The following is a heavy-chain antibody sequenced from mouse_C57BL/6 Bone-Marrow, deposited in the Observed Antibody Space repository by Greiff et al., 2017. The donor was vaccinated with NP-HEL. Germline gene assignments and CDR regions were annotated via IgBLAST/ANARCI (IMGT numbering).Heavy chain of an antibody. V-gene: IGHV1-26*01. D-gene: IGHD2-4*01. J-gene: IGHJ4*01. CDR3: ARDEITTGLYYAMDY. CDR2: INPNNGGT. Sequence: EVQLQQSGPELVKPGASVKISCKASGYTFTDYYMNWVKQSHGKSLEWIGDINPNNGGTSYNQKFKGKATLTVDKSSSTAYMEIRSLTSEDSAVYYCARDEITTGLYYAMDYWGQGTSVTVSS. CDR1: GYTFTDYY.